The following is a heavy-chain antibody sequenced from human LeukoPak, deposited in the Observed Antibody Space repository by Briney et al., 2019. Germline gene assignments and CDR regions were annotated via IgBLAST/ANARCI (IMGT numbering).Heavy chain of an antibody. Sequence: GGSLRLSCAASGFTFSSYWMSWVRQAPGKGLEWVANIKQDGSEKYYVDSVKGRFTISRDNAKNTLYLQMNSLRAEDTALYYCVKASSSSPQYNWFDAWGQGTLVTVSS. D-gene: IGHD6-6*01. CDR1: GFTFSSYW. V-gene: IGHV3-7*03. CDR3: VKASSSSPQYNWFDA. J-gene: IGHJ5*02. CDR2: IKQDGSEK.